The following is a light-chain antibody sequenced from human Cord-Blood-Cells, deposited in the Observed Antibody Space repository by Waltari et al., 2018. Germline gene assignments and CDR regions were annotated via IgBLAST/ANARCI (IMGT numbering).Light chain of an antibody. V-gene: IGLV2-23*02. Sequence: QSALTQPASLSGSPGQSITISCPGTSLDVGSYNLVSWYQQHPGKAPKLMIYEVSKRPSGVSNRFSGSKSGNTASLTISGLQAEDEADYYCCSYAGSFWVFGGGTKLTVL. CDR3: CSYAGSFWV. CDR2: EVS. CDR1: SLDVGSYNL. J-gene: IGLJ3*02.